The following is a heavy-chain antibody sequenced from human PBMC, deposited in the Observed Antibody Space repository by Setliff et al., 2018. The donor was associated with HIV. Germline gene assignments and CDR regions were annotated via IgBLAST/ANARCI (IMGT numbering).Heavy chain of an antibody. Sequence: PSETLSLTCTVSGGSISSGDYYWSWIRQPPGKGLEWIGYIYYSGSTYYNPSLKSRVTISVDTSKNQFSLKLSSVTAADTAVYYCARGGVCTSTSCGGNYYYGMDVWGQGTTVTVSS. CDR2: IYYSGST. CDR3: ARGGVCTSTSCGGNYYYGMDV. J-gene: IGHJ6*02. D-gene: IGHD2-2*01. V-gene: IGHV4-30-4*08. CDR1: GGSISSGDYY.